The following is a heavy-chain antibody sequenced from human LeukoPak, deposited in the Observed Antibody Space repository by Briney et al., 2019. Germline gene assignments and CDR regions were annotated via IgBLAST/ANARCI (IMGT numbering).Heavy chain of an antibody. CDR2: IKKDGSEK. V-gene: IGHV3-7*01. J-gene: IGHJ4*02. CDR1: GFTFSDYY. CDR3: ARLSGDQGGTLGY. D-gene: IGHD1-26*01. Sequence: GGSLRLSCAASGFTFSDYYMSWVRQAPGKGLEWVAKIKKDGSEKYCVDSVKGRFTISRDNAKNSLYLQMNSLRAEDTAVYYCARLSGDQGGTLGYWGQGTLVTVSS.